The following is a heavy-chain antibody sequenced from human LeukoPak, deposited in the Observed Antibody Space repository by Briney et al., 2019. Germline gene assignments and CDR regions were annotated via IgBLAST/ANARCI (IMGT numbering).Heavy chain of an antibody. CDR2: ISSSSSYI. J-gene: IGHJ3*02. CDR3: ARMGVGATRNHDAFDI. CDR1: GFTFSSYA. V-gene: IGHV3-21*01. D-gene: IGHD1-26*01. Sequence: GGSLRLSCAASGFTFSSYAMSWVRQAPGKGLEWVSSISSSSSYIYYADSVKGRFTISRDNAKNSLYLQMNSLRAEDTAVYYCARMGVGATRNHDAFDIWGQGTMVTVSS.